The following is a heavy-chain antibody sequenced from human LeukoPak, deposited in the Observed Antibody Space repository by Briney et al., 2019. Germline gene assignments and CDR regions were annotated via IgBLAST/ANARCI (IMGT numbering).Heavy chain of an antibody. V-gene: IGHV1-2*02. J-gene: IGHJ6*03. Sequence: ASVKVSCKASGYTFTGYYMHWVRQAPGQGLEWMGWINPNSGGTNYAQKFRGRVTMTRDTSISTAYMELSSLRSEDTAVYYCARGLNQLLFYYYYHMDVWGKGTTVTISS. CDR1: GYTFTGYY. CDR3: ARGLNQLLFYYYYHMDV. CDR2: INPNSGGT. D-gene: IGHD2-2*01.